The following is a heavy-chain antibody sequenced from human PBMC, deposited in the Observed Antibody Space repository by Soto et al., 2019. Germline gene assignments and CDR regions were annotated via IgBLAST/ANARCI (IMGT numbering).Heavy chain of an antibody. V-gene: IGHV1-46*01. J-gene: IGHJ3*01. Sequence: QVQLVQSGAEVKKPGTSVKVSCQASGYILSSYNMNWVRRAPGQGLEWMGIINPSSGASTYAQKFQDRVTMTRDRSTSTVYMELTSLRSDDTAEYYCARSYCVGQCPVNSFDVWGQGTMVTVSS. CDR1: GYILSSYN. D-gene: IGHD2-21*01. CDR3: ARSYCVGQCPVNSFDV. CDR2: INPSSGAS.